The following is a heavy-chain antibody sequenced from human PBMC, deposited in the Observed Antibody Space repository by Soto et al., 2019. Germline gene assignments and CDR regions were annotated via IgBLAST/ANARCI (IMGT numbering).Heavy chain of an antibody. CDR3: AKNPVHQLRHHYYGMDL. CDR1: GFTFSSYG. Sequence: QVQLVESGGGVVQPGRSLRLSCAASGFTFSSYGMHWVRQAPGKGLEWVAVISYDGSNKYYADSVKGRFTISRDNSKNTLYIQMNSLRDEDTAVYYCAKNPVHQLRHHYYGMDLWGPGNTVTGSS. J-gene: IGHJ6*02. D-gene: IGHD2-2*01. CDR2: ISYDGSNK. V-gene: IGHV3-30*18.